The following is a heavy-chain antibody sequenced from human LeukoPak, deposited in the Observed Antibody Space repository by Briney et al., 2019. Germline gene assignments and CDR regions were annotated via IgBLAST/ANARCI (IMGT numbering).Heavy chain of an antibody. CDR3: AGSYPSSTSCYDY. V-gene: IGHV4-34*01. D-gene: IGHD2-2*01. Sequence: SETLSLTRAVYGGSFSGYYWSWLRQPPGKGLEWIGEINHSGSTNYNPSLKSRVTISVGTSKNQFSLKLSSVTAADTAVYDCAGSYPSSTSCYDYWGQGTLVTVSS. CDR2: INHSGST. J-gene: IGHJ4*02. CDR1: GGSFSGYY.